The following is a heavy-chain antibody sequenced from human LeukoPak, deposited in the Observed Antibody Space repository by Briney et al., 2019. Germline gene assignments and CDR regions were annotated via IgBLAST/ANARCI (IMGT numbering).Heavy chain of an antibody. Sequence: PSETLSLTCTVSGGSISSYYWSWIRQPPGKGLEWIGYIYYSGSTNYNPSLKSRVTISVDTSKNQFSLKLSSVTAADTAVYYCARASYYGSPDYWGQGTLVTVSS. J-gene: IGHJ4*02. CDR1: GGSISSYY. D-gene: IGHD3-10*01. CDR3: ARASYYGSPDY. V-gene: IGHV4-59*01. CDR2: IYYSGST.